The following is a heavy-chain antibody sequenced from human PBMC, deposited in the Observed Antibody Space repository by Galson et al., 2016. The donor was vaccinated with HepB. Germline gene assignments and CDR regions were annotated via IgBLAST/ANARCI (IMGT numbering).Heavy chain of an antibody. CDR2: IIPIFGTA. CDR3: ASNPYYYDYMDV. V-gene: IGHV1-69*13. J-gene: IGHJ6*03. Sequence: SVKVSCKASGGTFNNYGISWVRQAPGQGLEWMGGIIPIFGTANYTQRFQGRVTITADESTSTVYMELSRLSSEDTAVYFCASNPYYYDYMDVWGEGTTVTVSS. CDR1: GGTFNNYG.